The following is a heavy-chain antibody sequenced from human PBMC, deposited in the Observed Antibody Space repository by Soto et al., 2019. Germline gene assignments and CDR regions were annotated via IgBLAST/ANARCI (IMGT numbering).Heavy chain of an antibody. Sequence: QVQLVQSGAEVKKPGASVKVSCKASGYTFTGYYMHWVRQAPGQGLEWMGWINPNSGGTNYAQKFQGRVTMTRDTSISTAYMELSRLRSDDTAVYYCARDGGGVPTSYYYYGMDVWGQGTTVTVSS. V-gene: IGHV1-2*02. D-gene: IGHD3-16*01. J-gene: IGHJ6*02. CDR1: GYTFTGYY. CDR2: INPNSGGT. CDR3: ARDGGGVPTSYYYYGMDV.